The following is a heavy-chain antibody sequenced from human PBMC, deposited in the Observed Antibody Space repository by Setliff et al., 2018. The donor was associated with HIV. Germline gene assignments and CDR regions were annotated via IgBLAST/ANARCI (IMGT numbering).Heavy chain of an antibody. D-gene: IGHD3-10*01. Sequence: ASVKVSCKASGYTFTSYYMHWVRQAPGQGLEWMGIINPSGGSTSYAPKFQDRVTMTRDTSTTTVYMELSSLRSDDTAVYYCAKDRGDSDYWGQGTLVTVSS. CDR3: AKDRGDSDY. CDR2: INPSGGST. V-gene: IGHV1-46*03. CDR1: GYTFTSYY. J-gene: IGHJ4*02.